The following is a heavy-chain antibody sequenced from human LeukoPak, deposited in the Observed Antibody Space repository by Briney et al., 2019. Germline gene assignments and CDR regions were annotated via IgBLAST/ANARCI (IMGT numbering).Heavy chain of an antibody. Sequence: SETLSLTCAVYGESFSDNYWTWIRQTPGKGLEWIGEVNHSGDTNYNPSLKSRVTLSVDTSKNQFSLKLSSVTAADTAVYYCARHKLQWELPYNWFDPWGQGTLVTVSS. V-gene: IGHV4-34*01. CDR3: ARHKLQWELPYNWFDP. CDR1: GESFSDNY. D-gene: IGHD1-26*01. J-gene: IGHJ5*02. CDR2: VNHSGDT.